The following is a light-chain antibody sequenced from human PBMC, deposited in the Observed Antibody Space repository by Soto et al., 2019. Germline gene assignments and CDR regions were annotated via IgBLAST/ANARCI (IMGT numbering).Light chain of an antibody. V-gene: IGLV2-8*01. Sequence: QSVLTQPPSASVSPRQSVTISCTGTSSDVGGYNYVSWYQQHPGKAPKLMIYEVSKRPSGVPDRFSGSKSGNTASLTVSGLQAEDEADYYCSSYAGSNIYVFGTGTKVTVL. CDR1: SSDVGGYNY. CDR2: EVS. J-gene: IGLJ1*01. CDR3: SSYAGSNIYV.